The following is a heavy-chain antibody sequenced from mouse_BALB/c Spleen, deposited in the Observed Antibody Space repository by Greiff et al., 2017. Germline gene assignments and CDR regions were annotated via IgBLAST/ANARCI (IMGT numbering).Heavy chain of an antibody. CDR3: ARDYYGSSYNWYFDV. V-gene: IGHV5-6-5*01. CDR1: GFTFSSYA. D-gene: IGHD1-1*01. CDR2: ISSGGST. J-gene: IGHJ1*01. Sequence: DVMLVESGGGLVKPGGSLKLSCAASGFTFSSYAMSWVRQTPEKRLEWVASISSGGSTYYPDSVKGRFTISRDNARNILYLQMSSLRSEDTAMYYCARDYYGSSYNWYFDVWGAGTTVTVSS.